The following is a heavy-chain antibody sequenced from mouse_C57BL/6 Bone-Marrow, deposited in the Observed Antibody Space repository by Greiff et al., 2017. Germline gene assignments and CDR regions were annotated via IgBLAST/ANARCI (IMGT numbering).Heavy chain of an antibody. CDR2: INPSSGYT. D-gene: IGHD1-1*01. CDR3: ARESHYYGSRGWFAY. CDR1: GYTFTSYT. V-gene: IGHV1-4*01. J-gene: IGHJ3*01. Sequence: VQLQQSGAELTRPGASVKMSCKASGYTFTSYTMHWVKQRPGQGLEWIGYINPSSGYTKYNQKFKDKATLTADKSSSTAYMQLSSLTSEDSAVYYCARESHYYGSRGWFAYWGQGTLVTVSA.